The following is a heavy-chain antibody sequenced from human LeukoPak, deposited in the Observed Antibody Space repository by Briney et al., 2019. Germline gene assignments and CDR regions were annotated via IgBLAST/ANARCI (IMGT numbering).Heavy chain of an antibody. J-gene: IGHJ5*01. CDR2: ISVYVGKS. CDR1: GCRFTNYG. CDR3: ARDGSYVGKQWLVQGGREKWLDS. D-gene: IGHD6-19*01. V-gene: IGHV1-18*01. Sequence: AAVKVSCKGSGCRFTNYGISWMREVPGPGLEGMGWISVYVGKSNYAQKFQGRVTMTTDTSTNTAYVAFRSVSSDDTALYYGARDGSYVGKQWLVQGGREKWLDSWGQGTLVPVSS.